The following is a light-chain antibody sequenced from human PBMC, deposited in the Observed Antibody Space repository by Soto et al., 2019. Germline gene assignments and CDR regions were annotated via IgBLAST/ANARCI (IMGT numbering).Light chain of an antibody. CDR3: SSYTRSNPPV. V-gene: IGLV2-14*01. CDR2: EVS. CDR1: SSDVGGYNY. J-gene: IGLJ2*01. Sequence: QSVLTQPASVSGSPGQSITISCTGTSSDVGGYNYVSWYQQHPGKAPKLMISEVSNRPSGVSNRFSGSKSGNTASLTISGLQAEDEADYYCSSYTRSNPPVFGGGTQLTVL.